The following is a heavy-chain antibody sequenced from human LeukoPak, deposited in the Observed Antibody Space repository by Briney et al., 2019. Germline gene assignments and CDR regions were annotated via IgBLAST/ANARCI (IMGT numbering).Heavy chain of an antibody. CDR2: IYPGDSDT. J-gene: IGHJ3*02. V-gene: IGHV5-51*01. D-gene: IGHD6-6*01. CDR1: GYSFTSYW. CDR3: ARRTIAARPYDAFDI. Sequence: AGESLKISCKGSGYSFTSYWIGWVRQMPGKGLEWMGIIYPGDSDTRYSPSFQDQVTISADKSISTAYLQWSSLKASDTAMYYCARRTIAARPYDAFDIWGQGTMVTVSS.